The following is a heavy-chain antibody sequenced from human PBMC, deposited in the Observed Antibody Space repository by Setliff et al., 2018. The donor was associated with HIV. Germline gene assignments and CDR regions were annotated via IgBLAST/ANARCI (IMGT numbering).Heavy chain of an antibody. CDR1: GFTFSSHN. CDR2: ISPSGSYI. Sequence: GSLRLSCTASGFTFSSHNMNWVRQAPGKGLEWVSSISPSGSYIYYADSMRGRFTISRDNAKNSLYLQMNSLRADDTAVYYCVRETVGAFDHWGQGALVTVSS. CDR3: VRETVGAFDH. J-gene: IGHJ4*02. V-gene: IGHV3-21*01.